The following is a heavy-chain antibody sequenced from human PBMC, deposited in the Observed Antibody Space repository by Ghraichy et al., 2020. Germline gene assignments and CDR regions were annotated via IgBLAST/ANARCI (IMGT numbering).Heavy chain of an antibody. CDR1: GGSIISDGYY. CDR3: ARWGASVGGIRPNTFDI. D-gene: IGHD6-19*01. V-gene: IGHV4-31*03. CDR2: IYHSGST. Sequence: SETLSLTCTVSGGSIISDGYYWSWIRQHPGKGLEWIGYIYHSGSTYYNPSLKSRITISVDTSKNQFSLKLSSVTVADTAVYYCARWGASVGGIRPNTFDIWGQGTMVTVSS. J-gene: IGHJ3*02.